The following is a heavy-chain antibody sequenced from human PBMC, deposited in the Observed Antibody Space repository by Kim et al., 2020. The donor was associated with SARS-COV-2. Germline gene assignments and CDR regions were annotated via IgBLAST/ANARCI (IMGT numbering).Heavy chain of an antibody. CDR1: GGSISSSSYY. D-gene: IGHD4-17*01. V-gene: IGHV4-39*01. J-gene: IGHJ3*02. CDR3: ARPNGRIKPAFDI. Sequence: SETLSLTCTVSGGSISSSSYYWGWIRQPPGKGLEWIGRIYYSGSTYYNPSLKSRVTISVDTAKNQFSLKLSSVTAEDTAVYYCARPNGRIKPAFDIWGQGTMVTVSS. CDR2: IYYSGST.